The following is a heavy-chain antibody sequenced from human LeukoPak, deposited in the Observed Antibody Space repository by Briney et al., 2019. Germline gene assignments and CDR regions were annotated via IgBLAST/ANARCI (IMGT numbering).Heavy chain of an antibody. J-gene: IGHJ4*02. CDR1: GFIFSCFA. CDR3: MKDLGCDFMGVLSRYLSY. D-gene: IGHD2/OR15-2a*01. CDR2: ISRNGGST. Sequence: GRSLRLSCSASGFIFSCFAMHWVRQAPGKGLEYVAAISRNGGSTYYADPVKGRFTISRDNSKSTLYLQMSSLRAEDTAAYLCMKDLGCDFMGVLSRYLSYWGQGTLVTVSS. V-gene: IGHV3-64D*09.